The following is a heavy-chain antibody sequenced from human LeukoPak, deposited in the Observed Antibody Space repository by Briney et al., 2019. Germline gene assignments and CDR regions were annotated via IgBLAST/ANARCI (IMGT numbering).Heavy chain of an antibody. V-gene: IGHV3-9*01. D-gene: IGHD4-17*01. Sequence: GRSLRLSCAASGFTFDDYAMHWVRQAPGKGLEWVSGISWNSGSIGYADSVKGRFTISRDNAKNSLYLQMNSLRAEDTALYYCAKGRGLRGNYYYYGMDVWGRGTTVTVSS. CDR1: GFTFDDYA. J-gene: IGHJ6*02. CDR3: AKGRGLRGNYYYYGMDV. CDR2: ISWNSGSI.